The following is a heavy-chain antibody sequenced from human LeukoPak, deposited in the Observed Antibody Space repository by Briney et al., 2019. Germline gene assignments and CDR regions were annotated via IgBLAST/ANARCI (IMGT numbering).Heavy chain of an antibody. D-gene: IGHD4-23*01. Sequence: ASVKVSCKASGGTFSSHAISWVRQAPAQGREWMGGIIPMYGLASYGQKFQGRVTITADESTSTAYMDLSSLRFEDTAVHYCARRGGNSSDFDDWGQGTLVTVSS. CDR3: ARRGGNSSDFDD. V-gene: IGHV1-69*13. J-gene: IGHJ4*02. CDR1: GGTFSSHA. CDR2: IIPMYGLA.